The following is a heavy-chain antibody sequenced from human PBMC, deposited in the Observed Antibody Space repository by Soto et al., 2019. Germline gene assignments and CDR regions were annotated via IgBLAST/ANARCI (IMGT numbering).Heavy chain of an antibody. D-gene: IGHD2-15*01. CDR1: GFTFSSYA. CDR2: ISGSGGST. CDR3: AKVRDPYCSGGSCYSVYFDY. Sequence: GGSLRLSCAASGFTFSSYARSWVRQAPGKGLEWVSAISGSGGSTYYADSVKGRFTISRDNSKNTLYLQMNSLRAEDTAVYYCAKVRDPYCSGGSCYSVYFDYWGQGTLVTVSS. J-gene: IGHJ4*02. V-gene: IGHV3-23*01.